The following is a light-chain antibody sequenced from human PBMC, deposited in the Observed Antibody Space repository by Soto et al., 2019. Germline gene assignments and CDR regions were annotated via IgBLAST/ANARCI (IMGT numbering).Light chain of an antibody. CDR2: KAS. CDR1: QSISSW. CDR3: QQYNSYSSWT. V-gene: IGKV1-5*03. J-gene: IGKJ1*01. Sequence: IQMTQSPSTLSASVGDRVTLTCRASQSISSWLAWYKQKPGKGTNLLIYKASSLESGAPTRFSGSGCGTEFTLTISSLQPDDFATYYYQQYNSYSSWTFGQGTKVDIK.